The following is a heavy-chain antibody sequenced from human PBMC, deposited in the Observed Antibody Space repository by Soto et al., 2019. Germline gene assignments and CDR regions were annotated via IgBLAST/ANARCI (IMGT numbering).Heavy chain of an antibody. CDR3: AKMVEVAPNPPFDY. V-gene: IGHV3-23*01. CDR1: GFTFSSYA. D-gene: IGHD5-12*01. Sequence: GGSLRLSCAASGFTFSSYAMSWVRLAPGTGLEWVSAISGSGVSTYYADPVKGRFTISRDNSKNTLFLQMNSLRAEDTAVYYCAKMVEVAPNPPFDYWGQGTLVTVSS. J-gene: IGHJ4*02. CDR2: ISGSGVST.